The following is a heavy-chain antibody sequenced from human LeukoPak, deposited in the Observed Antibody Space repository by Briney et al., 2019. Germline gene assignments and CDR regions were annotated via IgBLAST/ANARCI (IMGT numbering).Heavy chain of an antibody. Sequence: PSETLSLTCTVSGGSISSYYWSWIRQPAGKGLEWIGRIYTSGSTNYNPSLKSRVTMSVDTSKNQFSLKLSSVTAADTAVYYCARVGGWELQAPFDYWGQGTLVTVSS. J-gene: IGHJ4*02. CDR1: GGSISSYY. CDR3: ARVGGWELQAPFDY. CDR2: IYTSGST. D-gene: IGHD1-26*01. V-gene: IGHV4-4*07.